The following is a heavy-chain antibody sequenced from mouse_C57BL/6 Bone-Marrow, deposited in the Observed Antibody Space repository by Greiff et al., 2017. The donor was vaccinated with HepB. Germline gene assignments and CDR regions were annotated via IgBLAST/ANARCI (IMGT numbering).Heavy chain of an antibody. CDR1: GYTFTSYG. D-gene: IGHD1-1*01. V-gene: IGHV1-81*01. J-gene: IGHJ1*03. CDR2: IYPRSGNT. Sequence: VQLQQSGAELARPGASVKLSCKASGYTFTSYGISWVKQRTGQGLEWIGEIYPRSGNTYYNEKFKGKATLTADKSSSTAYMELRSLTSEDSAVYFGARGRGLTTTVVEGWYFDVWGTGTTVTVSS. CDR3: ARGRGLTTTVVEGWYFDV.